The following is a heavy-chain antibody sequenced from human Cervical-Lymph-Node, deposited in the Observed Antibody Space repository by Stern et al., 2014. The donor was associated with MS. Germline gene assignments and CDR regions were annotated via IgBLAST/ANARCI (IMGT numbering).Heavy chain of an antibody. J-gene: IGHJ4*02. CDR3: QAFPAY. CDR2: INPSIGVT. V-gene: IGHV1-2*02. CDR1: GYSFTDYY. Sequence: VQLVQSGAEVKKPWASVKVSCRSSGYSFTDYYFHWVRQAPGQGLEWMGCINPSIGVTHYAQQFQGRVTMTRGSSMNTAYMEMSRLRSDDTAVYYCQAFPAYWGQGTLITVSS.